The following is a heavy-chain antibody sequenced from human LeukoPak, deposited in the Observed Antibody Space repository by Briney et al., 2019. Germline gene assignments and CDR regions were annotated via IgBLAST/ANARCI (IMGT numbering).Heavy chain of an antibody. Sequence: SETLSLTCTVSGGSISSYYWSWIRQPPGKGLEWIGYIYYSGSTNYNPSLKSRVTISVDTSKIQFSLKPSSVTAADTAVYYCARRMEWGSYRPSLWFDPWGQGTLVTVSS. CDR2: IYYSGST. J-gene: IGHJ5*02. V-gene: IGHV4-59*08. D-gene: IGHD3-16*02. CDR1: GGSISSYY. CDR3: ARRMEWGSYRPSLWFDP.